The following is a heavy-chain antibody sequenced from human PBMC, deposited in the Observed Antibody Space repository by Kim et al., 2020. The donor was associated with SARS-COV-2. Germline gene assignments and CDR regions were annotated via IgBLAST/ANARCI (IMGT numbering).Heavy chain of an antibody. J-gene: IGHJ4*02. CDR1: GGSISSSNW. V-gene: IGHV4-4*02. Sequence: SETLSLTCAVSGGSISSSNWWSWVRQPPGKGLEWIGEIYHSGSTNYNPTLKSRVTISVDKSKNQFSLKLSSVTAADTAVYYCARTYYDILTGYNLDYWGQGTLVTVSS. CDR2: IYHSGST. CDR3: ARTYYDILTGYNLDY. D-gene: IGHD3-9*01.